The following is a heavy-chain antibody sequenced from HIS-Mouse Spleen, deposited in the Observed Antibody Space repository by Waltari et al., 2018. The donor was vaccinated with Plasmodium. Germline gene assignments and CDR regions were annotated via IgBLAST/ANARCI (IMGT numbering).Heavy chain of an antibody. Sequence: QVQLQQWGAGLLQPSETLSLTCAVYGGSFSGYYWSWIGQPPGKGLEWIGEINHSGSTNYNPSLKSRVTISVDTSKNQFSLKLSSVTAADTAVYYCASSGSGSYYYWGQGTLVTVSS. J-gene: IGHJ4*02. CDR1: GGSFSGYY. CDR2: INHSGST. CDR3: ASSGSGSYYY. D-gene: IGHD3-10*01. V-gene: IGHV4-34*01.